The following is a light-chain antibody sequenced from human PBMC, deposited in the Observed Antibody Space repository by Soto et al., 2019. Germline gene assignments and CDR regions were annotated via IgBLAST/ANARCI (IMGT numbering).Light chain of an antibody. CDR1: SSDVGAYNY. Sequence: QSALTQPRSVSGSPGQSVTISCTGTSSDVGAYNYVSWYQQHPGKAPKPLIFGVNQRPSGIPARFSGSKSGNPASLTVSGLQAEDESYYYCCSFAYTSDVVFGGGPNLTVL. CDR3: CSFAYTSDVV. CDR2: GVN. V-gene: IGLV2-11*01. J-gene: IGLJ2*01.